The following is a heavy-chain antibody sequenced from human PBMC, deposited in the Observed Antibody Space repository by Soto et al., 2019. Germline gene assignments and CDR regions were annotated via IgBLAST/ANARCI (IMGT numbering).Heavy chain of an antibody. V-gene: IGHV1-69*13. J-gene: IGHJ6*02. CDR2: IIPIFGTA. D-gene: IGHD3-22*01. CDR1: GGTFSSYA. CDR3: AKYYYDSSGYYSDYYYGMDV. Sequence: ASVKVSCKASGGTFSSYAISWVRQAPGQGLEWMGGIIPIFGTANYAQKFQGRVTITADESTSTAYMELSSLRSEDTAVYYCAKYYYDSSGYYSDYYYGMDVWGQGTTVTVSS.